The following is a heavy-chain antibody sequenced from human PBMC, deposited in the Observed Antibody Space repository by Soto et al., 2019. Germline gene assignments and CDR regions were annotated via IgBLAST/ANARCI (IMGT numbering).Heavy chain of an antibody. V-gene: IGHV4-34*01. CDR2: INHSGST. J-gene: IGHJ2*01. Sequence: QVQLQQWGAGLLKPSETLSLTCGVYGGSFSGYYWSWIRQPPGKGLEWIGEINHSGSTRYNPSLKSRFTVSVYTSKIQFSLRLNSVTAADTALYYCARHDWGDYLFFDLWGRGTLVTVSS. CDR1: GGSFSGYY. CDR3: ARHDWGDYLFFDL. D-gene: IGHD7-27*01.